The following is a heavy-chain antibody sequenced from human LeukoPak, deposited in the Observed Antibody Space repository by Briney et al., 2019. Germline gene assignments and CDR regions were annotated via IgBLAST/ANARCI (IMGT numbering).Heavy chain of an antibody. CDR3: ARDRTVVPAAIYYYMDV. CDR2: INPNSGGT. CDR1: GYTFTSHG. J-gene: IGHJ6*03. Sequence: GASVKVSCKASGYTFTSHGISWVRQAPGQGLEWMGWINPNSGGTNYAQKFQGRVTMTRDTSISTAYMELSRLRSDDTAVYYCARDRTVVPAAIYYYMDVWGKGTTVTISS. V-gene: IGHV1-2*02. D-gene: IGHD2-2*01.